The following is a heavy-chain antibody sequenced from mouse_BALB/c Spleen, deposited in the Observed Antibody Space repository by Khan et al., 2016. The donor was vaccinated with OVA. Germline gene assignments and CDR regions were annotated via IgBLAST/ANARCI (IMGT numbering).Heavy chain of an antibody. D-gene: IGHD1-1*01. Sequence: EVQLQESGPGLVKPSQTVSLTCTVTGISITTGNYRWSWIRQFPGNKLEWIGNIYYSGTISYNPSLTSRTTITRDTSKHRFFLEMNSLTAEDTATYYCARDHGSLYWYFDVWGAGTTVTVSS. V-gene: IGHV3-5*02. CDR2: IYYSGTI. CDR1: GISITTGNYR. CDR3: ARDHGSLYWYFDV. J-gene: IGHJ1*01.